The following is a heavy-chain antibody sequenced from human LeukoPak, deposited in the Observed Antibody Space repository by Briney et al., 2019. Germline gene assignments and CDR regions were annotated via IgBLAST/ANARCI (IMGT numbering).Heavy chain of an antibody. CDR1: GGSISSSSYY. V-gene: IGHV4-61*05. Sequence: SETLSLTCTVSGGSISSSSYYWGWIRQPPGKGLEWIGYIYTSGSTNYNPSLKSRVTISVDTSKNQFSLKLSSVTAADTAVYYCARLNWNYVIYYYYMDVWGKGTTVTVSS. D-gene: IGHD1-7*01. CDR3: ARLNWNYVIYYYYMDV. CDR2: IYTSGST. J-gene: IGHJ6*03.